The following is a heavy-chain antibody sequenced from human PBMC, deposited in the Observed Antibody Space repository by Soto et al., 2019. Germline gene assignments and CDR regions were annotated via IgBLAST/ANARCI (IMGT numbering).Heavy chain of an antibody. CDR3: AKEMFPQTVHISSSPWGDS. V-gene: IGHV3-30*18. D-gene: IGHD6-6*01. CDR2: VSYDESPV. Sequence: QVQLVESGGGVVQPGRSLRLSCAASGFTLSTFGIHWVRQAPGKGLERVALVSYDESPVYYADSVKGRFDISKDISKKTVYLQMDRVRSEDTAIYYRAKEMFPQTVHISSSPWGDSWGQGTLVTVSS. CDR1: GFTLSTFG. J-gene: IGHJ5*01.